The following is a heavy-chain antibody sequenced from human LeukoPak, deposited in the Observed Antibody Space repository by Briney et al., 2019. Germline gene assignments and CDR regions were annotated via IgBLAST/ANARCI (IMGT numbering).Heavy chain of an antibody. V-gene: IGHV4-39*01. CDR3: ARHFDN. CDR2: ISYGGNN. CDR1: GVSIISSSYD. Sequence: SETLSLTCTVSGVSIISSSYDWGWIRQPPGQGLEWIGSISYGGNNDYNPSLKSRVTISLDASKNQFSLRVSSVTAADTAVYYCARHFDNWGQGTLVTVSS. J-gene: IGHJ4*02.